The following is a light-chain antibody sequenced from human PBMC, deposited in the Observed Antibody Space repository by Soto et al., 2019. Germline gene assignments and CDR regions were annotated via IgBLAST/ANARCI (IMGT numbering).Light chain of an antibody. CDR2: KAS. CDR3: QQYSTCPWT. V-gene: IGKV1-5*03. CDR1: QTISTL. J-gene: IGKJ1*01. Sequence: DIQMTQSPSTLSASVGDRVTITCRASQTISTLLAWYQQRPGKAPNLLIYKASRLESGVPSRFSGSGSGTEFTLTISSLQPDDFATYFCQQYSTCPWTFGQGTKVEVK.